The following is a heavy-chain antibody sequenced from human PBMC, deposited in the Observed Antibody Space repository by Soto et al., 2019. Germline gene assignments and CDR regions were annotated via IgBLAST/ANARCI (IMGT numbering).Heavy chain of an antibody. Sequence: GSLLLPCSTSGFTFSSFDMDWVRQAPGKGLEWVSSIHRASTYIYYADSVRVRFTISRDNAKSSLYLQMNSLTVGDKAVYYCARRAVTTYHFFDYWCQGALVTVYS. V-gene: IGHV3-21*06. J-gene: IGHJ4*02. CDR3: ARRAVTTYHFFDY. CDR1: GFTFSSFD. D-gene: IGHD4-17*01. CDR2: IHRASTYI.